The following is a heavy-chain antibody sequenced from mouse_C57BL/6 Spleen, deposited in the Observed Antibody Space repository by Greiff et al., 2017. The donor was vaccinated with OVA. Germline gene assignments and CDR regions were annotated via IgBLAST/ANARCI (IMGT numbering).Heavy chain of an antibody. Sequence: VQLQQPGAELVKPGASVKLSCKASGYTFTSYWMHWVKQRPGQGLEWIGMIHPNSGSTNYNEKFKSKATLTVDKSSSTAYMQLSSLTSEDSAVYYCARWDYGSSYGDYFDYWGQGTTLTVSS. V-gene: IGHV1-64*01. CDR3: ARWDYGSSYGDYFDY. CDR2: IHPNSGST. CDR1: GYTFTSYW. J-gene: IGHJ2*01. D-gene: IGHD1-1*01.